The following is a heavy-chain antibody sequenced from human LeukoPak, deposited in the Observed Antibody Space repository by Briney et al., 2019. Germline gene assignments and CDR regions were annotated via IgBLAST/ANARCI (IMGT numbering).Heavy chain of an antibody. D-gene: IGHD4-17*01. CDR3: ASTTEFDF. Sequence: ASVKLSCKACGYTFTGYYIHWVRQAPGQGLEWMGWINPNSGGTNYAQKFQGRVTMTRDTSISTAYIELNRLKSDDTAVYYCASTTEFDFWGQGTLVTVSS. J-gene: IGHJ4*02. CDR2: INPNSGGT. CDR1: GYTFTGYY. V-gene: IGHV1-2*02.